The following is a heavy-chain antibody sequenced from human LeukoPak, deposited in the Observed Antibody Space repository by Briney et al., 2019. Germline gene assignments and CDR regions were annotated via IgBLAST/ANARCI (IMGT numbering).Heavy chain of an antibody. CDR3: ARVEGNGYNYNYYYYMDV. V-gene: IGHV3-21*01. Sequence: PGGSLRLSCAASGFTFSSYSMNWVRQAPGKGLEWVSSISSSSSYIYYADSVKGRFTISRDNAKNSLYLQMNSLRAEDTAVYYCARVEGNGYNYNYYYYMDVWGKGTTVTISS. D-gene: IGHD5-24*01. CDR1: GFTFSSYS. J-gene: IGHJ6*03. CDR2: ISSSSSYI.